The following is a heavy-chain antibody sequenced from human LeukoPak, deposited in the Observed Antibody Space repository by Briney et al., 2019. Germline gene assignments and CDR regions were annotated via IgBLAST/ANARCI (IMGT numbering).Heavy chain of an antibody. Sequence: YADSVKGRFTISRDNSKNTVFLQMNSLRAEDTAVYYCAKWGDYDVLTGYYVSDYWGQGTLATVSS. V-gene: IGHV3-23*01. CDR3: AKWGDYDVLTGYYVSDY. J-gene: IGHJ4*02. D-gene: IGHD3-9*01.